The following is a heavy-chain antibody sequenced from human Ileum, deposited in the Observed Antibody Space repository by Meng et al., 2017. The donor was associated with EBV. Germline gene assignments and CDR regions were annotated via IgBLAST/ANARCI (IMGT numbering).Heavy chain of an antibody. V-gene: IGHV4-61*01. CDR1: GGSVSSDSYH. Sequence: QVHLQESVPGLGKPAWTLTLTCAVAGGSVSSDSYHWSWLRQSPGRERVWMGNNIGIDINYSPASQIRVTISMDAAKNKLFFKLNFVTVADTAMYYCAYYRVGRGGVGSWGQGTLVTASS. J-gene: IGHJ4*02. CDR2: NIGIDI. D-gene: IGHD3-16*02. CDR3: AYYRVGRGGVGS.